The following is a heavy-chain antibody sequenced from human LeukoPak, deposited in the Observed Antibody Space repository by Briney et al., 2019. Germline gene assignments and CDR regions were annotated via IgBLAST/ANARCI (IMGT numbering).Heavy chain of an antibody. CDR2: INTYNGNT. CDR1: GYTLDKFG. J-gene: IGHJ4*02. CDR3: ARDTPQHLKRFDY. Sequence: GASVKVSCKASGYTLDKFGMSWVRQAPGQGLEWLGWINTYNGNTKLGEKFQGRVTMTTDTSTSTVYMELTSLRTDDTAVYFCARDTPQHLKRFDYWGQGTLVTASS. D-gene: IGHD6-13*01. V-gene: IGHV1-18*01.